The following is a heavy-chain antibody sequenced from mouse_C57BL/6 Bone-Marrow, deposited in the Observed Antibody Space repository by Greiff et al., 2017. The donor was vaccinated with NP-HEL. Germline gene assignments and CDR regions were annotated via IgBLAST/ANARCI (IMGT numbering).Heavy chain of an antibody. J-gene: IGHJ2*01. CDR1: GYTFTSYW. V-gene: IGHV1-74*01. CDR2: IHPSDSDT. CDR3: ARGGSLDY. Sequence: VQLQQPGAELVKPGASVKVSCKASGYTFTSYWMHWVKQRPGQGLEWIGRIHPSDSDTNYNQKFKGKATLTVDKSSSTAHMELRSLTSEDSAVYYCARGGSLDYWGQGTTLTVSS. D-gene: IGHD1-1*02.